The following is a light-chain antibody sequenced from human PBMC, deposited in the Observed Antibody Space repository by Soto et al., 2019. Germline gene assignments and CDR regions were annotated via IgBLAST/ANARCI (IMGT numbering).Light chain of an antibody. Sequence: DIQMTQSPSPLSASVGDRVTITCRASQRISSYLNWYQQKLGKAPKLLIYAASILDSGVPSRFSGSESGTDFTLTISSLQPEDFATYYCQQSDTTPWTFGQGTKVDIK. CDR1: QRISSY. J-gene: IGKJ1*01. CDR3: QQSDTTPWT. V-gene: IGKV1-39*01. CDR2: AAS.